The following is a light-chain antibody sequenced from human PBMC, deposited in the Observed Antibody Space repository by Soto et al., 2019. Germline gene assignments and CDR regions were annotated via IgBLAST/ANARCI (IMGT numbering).Light chain of an antibody. V-gene: IGKV2-28*01. CDR2: LAS. CDR3: MQALQTVT. Sequence: IVMTQSPLSLPVTPGEPASISCRSSQSLLHSNGYNYLDWYLQKPGQSPQLLIYLASNRASGVPDRFSGSGPGTNFTLKISRVEAEDAGVYYCMQALQTVTFGPGTKVDIK. CDR1: QSLLHSNGYNY. J-gene: IGKJ3*01.